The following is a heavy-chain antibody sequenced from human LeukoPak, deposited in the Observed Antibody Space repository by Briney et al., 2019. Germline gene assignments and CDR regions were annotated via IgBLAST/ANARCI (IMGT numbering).Heavy chain of an antibody. J-gene: IGHJ2*01. Sequence: GSLRLSCAASGFTFSNYAMSWVRQPPGKGLEWIGYIYYSGSTNYNPSLKSRVTISVDRSKNQFSLKLSSVTAADTAMYYCARDSPGVYWYFDLWGRGTLVTVSS. V-gene: IGHV4-59*12. CDR3: ARDSPGVYWYFDL. CDR1: GFTFSNYA. CDR2: IYYSGST. D-gene: IGHD3-10*01.